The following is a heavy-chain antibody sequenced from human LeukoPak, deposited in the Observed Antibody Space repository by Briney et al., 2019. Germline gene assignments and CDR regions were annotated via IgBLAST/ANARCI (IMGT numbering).Heavy chain of an antibody. V-gene: IGHV3-21*01. CDR3: ASLTYYDILTGYYPFGY. CDR1: GFTFSSYS. CDR2: ISSSSSYI. D-gene: IGHD3-9*01. Sequence: GGSLRLSCAASGFTFSSYSMNWVRQAPGKGLEWVSSISSSSSYIYYADSVKGRFTISRDNAKNSLYLQMNSLRAEDTAVYYCASLTYYDILTGYYPFGYWGQGTLVTVSS. J-gene: IGHJ4*02.